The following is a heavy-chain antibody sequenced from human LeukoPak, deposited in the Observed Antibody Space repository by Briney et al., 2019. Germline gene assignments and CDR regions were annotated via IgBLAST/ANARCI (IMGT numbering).Heavy chain of an antibody. Sequence: GGSLRLSCAASGFTFSRYWMHWVRQAPGKGLVWVSRINNDGSSPNYADSVKGRFTISRDNAKNTLYLQMNSLRAETTAVYNCARALGSSSDYWGQGTLVTVSS. CDR1: GFTFSRYW. J-gene: IGHJ4*02. V-gene: IGHV3-74*01. CDR3: ARALGSSSDY. CDR2: INNDGSSP. D-gene: IGHD1-26*01.